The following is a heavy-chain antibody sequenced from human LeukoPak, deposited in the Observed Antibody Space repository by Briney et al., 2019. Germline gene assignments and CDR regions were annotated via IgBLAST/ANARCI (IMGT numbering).Heavy chain of an antibody. CDR3: ARDRATMVRGALDY. D-gene: IGHD3-10*01. Sequence: SVKGRFTISRDNAKNSLYLQMNSLRAEDTAVYYCARDRATMVRGALDYWGQGTLVTVSS. V-gene: IGHV3-11*06. J-gene: IGHJ4*02.